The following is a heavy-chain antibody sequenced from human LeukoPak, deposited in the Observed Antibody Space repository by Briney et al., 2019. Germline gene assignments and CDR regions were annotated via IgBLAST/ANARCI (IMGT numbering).Heavy chain of an antibody. Sequence: SETLSLTCAVYGGSFSGYYWSWIRQPPGKGLEWIGEINHSGSTNYNPSLESRVTISVDTSKNQFSLKLSSVTAADTAVYYCARAMGATMVHWGQGTLVTVSS. J-gene: IGHJ4*02. CDR2: INHSGST. CDR3: ARAMGATMVH. D-gene: IGHD1-26*01. V-gene: IGHV4-34*01. CDR1: GGSFSGYY.